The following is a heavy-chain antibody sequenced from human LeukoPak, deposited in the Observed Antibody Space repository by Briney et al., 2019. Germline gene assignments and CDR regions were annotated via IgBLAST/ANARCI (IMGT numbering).Heavy chain of an antibody. CDR2: IWYDGSNE. Sequence: GGSLRLSCAASRFIFSNYGMHWVRQALGKGLEWVAIIWYDGSNEYYANSVKGRFTISRDNSKNTLYLQMNSLRAEDTAVYYCAKAASKYYYDSSGYDLDYWGQGTQVTVSS. CDR3: AKAASKYYYDSSGYDLDY. CDR1: RFIFSNYG. D-gene: IGHD3-22*01. V-gene: IGHV3-33*06. J-gene: IGHJ4*02.